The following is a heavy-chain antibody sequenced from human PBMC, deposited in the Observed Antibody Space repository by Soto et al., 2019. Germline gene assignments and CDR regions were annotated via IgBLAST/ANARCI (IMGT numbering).Heavy chain of an antibody. D-gene: IGHD3-16*01. Sequence: GGSLRLSCAASGFTFSSYAMHWVRQAPGKGLEWVAVISYDGSNKYYADSVKGRFTISRDNSKNTFYLQMNNLRAEDTATYYCARAMGVSDYYYYGIDVWGQGTTVTV. CDR2: ISYDGSNK. CDR3: ARAMGVSDYYYYGIDV. J-gene: IGHJ6*02. V-gene: IGHV3-30*14. CDR1: GFTFSSYA.